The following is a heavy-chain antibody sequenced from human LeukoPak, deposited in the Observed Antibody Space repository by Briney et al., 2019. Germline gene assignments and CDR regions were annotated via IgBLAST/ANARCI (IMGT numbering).Heavy chain of an antibody. J-gene: IGHJ4*02. D-gene: IGHD3-22*01. Sequence: PGRSLRLSCAASGFTFSSYGMHWVRQDPGKGLEWVAVISYDGSNKYYADSVKGRFTISRDNSKNTLYLQMNSLRAEDTAVYYCAKEKYYYDSSGYYYGDYWGQGTLVTVSS. CDR3: AKEKYYYDSSGYYYGDY. CDR2: ISYDGSNK. V-gene: IGHV3-30*18. CDR1: GFTFSSYG.